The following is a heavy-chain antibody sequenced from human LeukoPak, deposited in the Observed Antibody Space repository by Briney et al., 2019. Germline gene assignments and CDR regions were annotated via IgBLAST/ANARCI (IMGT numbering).Heavy chain of an antibody. CDR1: GFSLRSSE. V-gene: IGHV3-48*03. D-gene: IGHD2-2*01. CDR2: INSADNVE. Sequence: PGGSLRLSCAASGFSLRSSEMNWVRQAPGKGPEWVAHINSADNVEYYTDSVRGRFTMSRDNAKDLLYLHLNSLRDEDTAVYYCARLYCSSSSCFFDYWGQGTLVTVSS. CDR3: ARLYCSSSSCFFDY. J-gene: IGHJ4*02.